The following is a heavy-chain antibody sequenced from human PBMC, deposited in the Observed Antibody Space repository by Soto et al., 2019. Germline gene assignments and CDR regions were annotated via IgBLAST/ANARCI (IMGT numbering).Heavy chain of an antibody. CDR2: ISYDGSNK. V-gene: IGHV3-30-3*01. Sequence: QVQLVESGGGVVQTGRSLRLSCAASGFTFSTYAMHWVRQAPGKGLEWVALISYDGSNKYYADSVKGRFTISRDTSKNTLYLQMNSLRADDTAVYYCARAGGLLLDYWGQGTLVTVSS. CDR1: GFTFSTYA. CDR3: ARAGGLLLDY. J-gene: IGHJ4*02. D-gene: IGHD6-25*01.